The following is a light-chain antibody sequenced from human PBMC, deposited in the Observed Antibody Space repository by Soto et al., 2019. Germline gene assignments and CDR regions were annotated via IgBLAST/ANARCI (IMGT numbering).Light chain of an antibody. V-gene: IGLV2-14*01. J-gene: IGLJ1*01. CDR2: EVS. CDR1: SSDVGGYNY. Sequence: QSVLTHPASVSGSPGQSITISCTGTSSDVGGYNYVSWYQQHPGKAPKLMIYEVSNRPSGVSNRFSGSKSGNTASLTISGLQAEDEADYYCSSYTSSSTPSVFGTGTKVTVL. CDR3: SSYTSSSTPSV.